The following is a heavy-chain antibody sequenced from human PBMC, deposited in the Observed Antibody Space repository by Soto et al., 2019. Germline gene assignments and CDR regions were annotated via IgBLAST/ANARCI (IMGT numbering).Heavy chain of an antibody. V-gene: IGHV3-7*01. D-gene: IGHD3-16*02. Sequence: GGSLRLSCAASGLTFSSYAMSWVRQAPGKGLEWLASIKQDGSEKHYVDSVKGRFTISRDNAKNSLYLQMNSLRVEDTAVYYCARVYYDYIWGSYPLVYWGQGTLVTVSS. CDR1: GLTFSSYA. CDR3: ARVYYDYIWGSYPLVY. J-gene: IGHJ4*02. CDR2: IKQDGSEK.